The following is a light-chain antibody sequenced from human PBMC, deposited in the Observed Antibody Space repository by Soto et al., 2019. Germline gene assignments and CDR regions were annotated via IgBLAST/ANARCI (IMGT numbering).Light chain of an antibody. V-gene: IGLV2-14*01. Sequence: QSVLTRPASVSGSPGQSITISCTGTSSDVGGYNYVSWYQQHPGKAPKLMIYDVSNRPSGVSNRFSGSKSGNTASLTISGLQAEDEADYYCSSYTSSRDYVFGTGTKVTVL. J-gene: IGLJ1*01. CDR2: DVS. CDR3: SSYTSSRDYV. CDR1: SSDVGGYNY.